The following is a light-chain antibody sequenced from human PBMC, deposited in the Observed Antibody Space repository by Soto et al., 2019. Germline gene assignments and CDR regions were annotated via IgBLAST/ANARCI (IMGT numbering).Light chain of an antibody. CDR3: QQYNDWPPYT. Sequence: EIWMTQSPVTLSVSPGESATLSCRASQSVAYNLAWYQQKPGQAPRLLIYGASTRATDIPARFSGSGFGTEFTLTINSLQSEDFAVYYCQQYNDWPPYTFGQGTKLHIK. V-gene: IGKV3-15*01. J-gene: IGKJ2*01. CDR1: QSVAYN. CDR2: GAS.